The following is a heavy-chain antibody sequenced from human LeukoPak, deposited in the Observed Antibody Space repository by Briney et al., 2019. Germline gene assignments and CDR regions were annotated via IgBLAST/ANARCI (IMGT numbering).Heavy chain of an antibody. CDR1: GGSFSGYY. D-gene: IGHD6-13*01. J-gene: IGHJ3*02. Sequence: SETLSLTCAVYGGSFSGYYWSWIRQPPGKGLEWIGEINHSGSTNYNPSLKSRVTISVDTSKNQFSLKLSSVTAADTAVYYCARLVGSSSWYDAFDIWGQGTMVTVSS. V-gene: IGHV4-34*01. CDR3: ARLVGSSSWYDAFDI. CDR2: INHSGST.